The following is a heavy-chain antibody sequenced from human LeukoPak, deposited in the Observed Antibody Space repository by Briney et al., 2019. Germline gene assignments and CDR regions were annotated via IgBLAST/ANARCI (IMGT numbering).Heavy chain of an antibody. D-gene: IGHD4-17*01. V-gene: IGHV4-30-4*01. Sequence: SETLSLTCTVSGGSISSGDYYWSWIRQPPGKGLEWIGYIYYSGSTYYNPSLKSRVTISVDTSKNQFSLKLSSVTAADTAVYYCARVGGYGDYDFDYWGQGTLVTVSS. CDR1: GGSISSGDYY. J-gene: IGHJ4*02. CDR3: ARVGGYGDYDFDY. CDR2: IYYSGST.